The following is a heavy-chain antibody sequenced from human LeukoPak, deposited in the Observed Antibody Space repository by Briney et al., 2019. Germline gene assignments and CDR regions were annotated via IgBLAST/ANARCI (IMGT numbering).Heavy chain of an antibody. CDR3: AKVGPMLRITMVRGGFLAYFDI. D-gene: IGHD3-10*01. V-gene: IGHV3-23*01. J-gene: IGHJ3*02. Sequence: PGGSLRLSCTASGFTFGDYAMSWVRQAPGKGLEWVSAISGSGGSTYYADSVKGRFTISRDNSKNTLYLQMNSLRAEDTAVYYCAKVGPMLRITMVRGGFLAYFDIWGQGTMVTVSS. CDR2: ISGSGGST. CDR1: GFTFGDYA.